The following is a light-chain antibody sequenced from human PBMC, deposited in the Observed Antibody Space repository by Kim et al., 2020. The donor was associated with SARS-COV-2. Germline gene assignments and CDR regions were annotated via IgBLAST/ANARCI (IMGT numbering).Light chain of an antibody. CDR1: QSVSSN. J-gene: IGKJ1*01. V-gene: IGKV3D-15*01. Sequence: SVSPGERATLSCRASQSVSSNLAWYQQKPVQAPRLLIYGASIRATGIPARFSGSGSGTEFTLTISSLQSEDFAVYYCQQYTNWPQTFGQGTKLEI. CDR2: GAS. CDR3: QQYTNWPQT.